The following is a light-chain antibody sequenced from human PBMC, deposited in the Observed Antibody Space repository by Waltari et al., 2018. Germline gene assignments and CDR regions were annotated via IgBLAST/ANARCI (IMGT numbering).Light chain of an antibody. CDR1: SRYVGAYNY. CDR2: EVS. J-gene: IGLJ3*02. Sequence: QSALTQPASVSRPPGQSIPLSCTCTSRYVGAYNYVPWYQHHPGKAPKLMIYEVSNRPSGVSNRFSGSKSGNTASLTISGLQAEDEAHYYCSSYTSSISWVFGGGTKLTVL. CDR3: SSYTSSISWV. V-gene: IGLV2-14*01.